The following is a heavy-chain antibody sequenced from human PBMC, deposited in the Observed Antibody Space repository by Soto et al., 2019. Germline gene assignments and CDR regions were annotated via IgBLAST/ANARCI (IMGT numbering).Heavy chain of an antibody. J-gene: IGHJ6*02. Sequence: ASVKVSCKASGYSFTDYHIHWVRQAPGQGLEWLGRINPKSGGTSTAQKFQGWVTMTRDRSISTVYMELTRLRSDDTAVYFCARGHSTDCSNGVCSFFYNHEMDVWGQGTKVTVSS. CDR2: INPKSGGT. D-gene: IGHD2-8*01. CDR3: ARGHSTDCSNGVCSFFYNHEMDV. V-gene: IGHV1-2*04. CDR1: GYSFTDYH.